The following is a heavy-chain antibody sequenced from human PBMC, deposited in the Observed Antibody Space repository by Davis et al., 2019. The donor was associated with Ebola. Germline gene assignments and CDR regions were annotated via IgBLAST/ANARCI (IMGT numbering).Heavy chain of an antibody. J-gene: IGHJ3*02. CDR2: LGTSADT. CDR3: VKDTSNIWFDI. V-gene: IGHV3-23*01. D-gene: IGHD2/OR15-2a*01. Sequence: GESLKISCAASGFVFSSYVMSWVRRVPGKGLEWVSTLGTSADTYYADSVKGRFTISRDNSKNTLHLQMNSLRVEDTAMYYCVKDTSNIWFDIWGQGTNVTVSS. CDR1: GFVFSSYV.